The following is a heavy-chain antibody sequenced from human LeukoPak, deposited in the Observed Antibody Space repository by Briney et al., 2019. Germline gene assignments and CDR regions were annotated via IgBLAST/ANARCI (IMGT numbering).Heavy chain of an antibody. CDR3: ASNTTLALWFNY. J-gene: IGHJ4*02. Sequence: SETLSLTCTVSGGSISSGSYYWSWIRQPAGKGLEWIGRIYTSGSTNYNPSLKSRVTISVDTSKNQFSLKLSSVTAADTAVYYCASNTTLALWFNYWGQGTLVTVSS. CDR1: GGSISSGSYY. D-gene: IGHD1-1*01. CDR2: IYTSGST. V-gene: IGHV4-61*02.